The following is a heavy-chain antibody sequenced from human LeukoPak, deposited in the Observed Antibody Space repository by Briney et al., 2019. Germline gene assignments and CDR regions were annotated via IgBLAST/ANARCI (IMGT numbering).Heavy chain of an antibody. CDR2: ISGSGGST. V-gene: IGHV3-23*01. J-gene: IGHJ4*02. D-gene: IGHD4-11*01. Sequence: GGSLRLSCAASGFIFSSYAMSWVRQAPGKGLEWVSAISGSGGSTYYADSVKGRFTISRDNSKNTLYLQMNSLRAEDTAVYYCAKEGVYYSNYPLAFDYWGQGTLVTVSS. CDR3: AKEGVYYSNYPLAFDY. CDR1: GFIFSSYA.